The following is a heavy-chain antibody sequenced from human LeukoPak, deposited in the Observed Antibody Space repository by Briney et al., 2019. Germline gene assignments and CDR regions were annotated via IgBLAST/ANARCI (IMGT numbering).Heavy chain of an antibody. V-gene: IGHV4-61*08. CDR3: AREVGGSYFDY. D-gene: IGHD1-26*01. CDR1: GGSISSGGYY. J-gene: IGHJ4*02. CDR2: IYYSGST. Sequence: PSETLSLTCTVSGGSISSGGYYWSWIRQHPGKGLEWIGNIYYSGSTNYNPSLKSRVTISVDTSKNQFSLKLNSVTAADTAVYYCAREVGGSYFDYWGQGTLVTVSS.